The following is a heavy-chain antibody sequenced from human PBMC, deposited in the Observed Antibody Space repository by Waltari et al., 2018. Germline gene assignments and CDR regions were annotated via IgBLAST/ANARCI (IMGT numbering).Heavy chain of an antibody. J-gene: IGHJ4*02. CDR1: GYTLTELS. CDR3: ARDPTEGGFGFDR. CDR2: IIPMFGTA. Sequence: QVQLVQSGAEVKKPGASVKVSCKVSGYTLTELSMHWVRQAPGKGLEWMGGIIPMFGTANDAQKFQGRVTISADVSTNTAYMELSSLNSEDTALYFCARDPTEGGFGFDRWGQGTLVTVSS. D-gene: IGHD3-10*01. V-gene: IGHV1-69*13.